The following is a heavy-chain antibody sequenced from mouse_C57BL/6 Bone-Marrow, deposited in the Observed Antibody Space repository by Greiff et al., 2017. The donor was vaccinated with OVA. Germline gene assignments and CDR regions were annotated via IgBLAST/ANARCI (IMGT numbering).Heavy chain of an antibody. J-gene: IGHJ3*01. Sequence: VQLQQSGPGMVKPSQSLSLTCTVTGYSITSGYDWHWIRHFPGNKLEWMGYISYSGSTNYNPSLKSRISITHDPSKNHFFLKLNSVTTEDTATYYGARGYGSSLAWFAYWGQGTLVTVSA. CDR1: GYSITSGYD. D-gene: IGHD1-1*01. CDR3: ARGYGSSLAWFAY. CDR2: ISYSGST. V-gene: IGHV3-1*01.